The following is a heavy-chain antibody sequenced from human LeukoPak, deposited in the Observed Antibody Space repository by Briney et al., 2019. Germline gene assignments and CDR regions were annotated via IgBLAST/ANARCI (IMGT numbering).Heavy chain of an antibody. CDR3: ARGPYNWNLSYYFDY. CDR1: GFTFSSYA. CDR2: ISYDGSNK. V-gene: IGHV3-30*04. Sequence: GRSLRLSCAASGFTFSSYAMHWVRQAPGKGLEGVAVISYDGSNKYYADSVKGRFTISRDNSKNTLYLQMNSLRAEDTAVYYCARGPYNWNLSYYFDYWGQGTLVTVSS. J-gene: IGHJ4*02. D-gene: IGHD1-7*01.